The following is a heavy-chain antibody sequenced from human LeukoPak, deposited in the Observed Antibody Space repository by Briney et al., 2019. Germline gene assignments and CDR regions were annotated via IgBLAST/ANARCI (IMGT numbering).Heavy chain of an antibody. CDR2: ISAYNGNT. Sequence: GASVKVSCKASGYTFTSYGISWVRQAPGQGLEWMGWISAYNGNTNYAQKLQGRVTMTTDTSTSTAYMELRSLRSDDTAVYYCARDGVGYCSSTSCYLFDYWGQGTLVTVSS. J-gene: IGHJ4*02. CDR1: GYTFTSYG. CDR3: ARDGVGYCSSTSCYLFDY. D-gene: IGHD2-2*01. V-gene: IGHV1-18*01.